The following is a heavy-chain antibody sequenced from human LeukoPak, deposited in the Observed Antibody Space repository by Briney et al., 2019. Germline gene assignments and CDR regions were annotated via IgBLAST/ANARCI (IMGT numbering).Heavy chain of an antibody. D-gene: IGHD3-16*02. J-gene: IGHJ5*02. CDR3: ARDSSIMITFGGVIVENWFDP. CDR1: GYTFTSYA. CDR2: INAGNGNT. Sequence: GASVKVSCKASGYTFTSYAVHWVRQAPGQRLEWMGWINAGNGNTKYSQKFQGRVTITRDTSASTAYMELSSLRSEDTAVYYCARDSSIMITFGGVIVENWFDPWGQGTLVTVSS. V-gene: IGHV1-3*01.